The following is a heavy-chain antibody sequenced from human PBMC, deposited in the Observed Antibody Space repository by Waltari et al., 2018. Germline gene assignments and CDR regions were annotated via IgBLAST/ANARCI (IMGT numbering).Heavy chain of an antibody. V-gene: IGHV3-7*04. CDR3: ARGVTTVEY. J-gene: IGHJ4*02. Sequence: EVQLVESGGGLVQPGGSLRLSCSGSGFTFTNHWMSWARQAPGKGPGGVARIKQDGSEKYYVDSMKGRSTISRDNAKNSLSLQMDSLRAEDTAVYFCARGVTTVEYWGQGTLVTVSS. CDR2: IKQDGSEK. CDR1: GFTFTNHW. D-gene: IGHD2-21*02.